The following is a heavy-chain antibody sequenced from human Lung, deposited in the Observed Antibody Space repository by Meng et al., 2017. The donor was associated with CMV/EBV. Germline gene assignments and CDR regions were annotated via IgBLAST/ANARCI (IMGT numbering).Heavy chain of an antibody. CDR1: GFTFSDFS. D-gene: IGHD3-16*01. Sequence: GESXKISCAASGFTFSDFSMHWVRQAPGKGLEWVALISYHGKNEYYADSVKGRFTISRDYSKNTVSLQMSSLRPEDTAVYYCTRSPLGGESDYWGQGTLVTASS. V-gene: IGHV3-30*04. CDR3: TRSPLGGESDY. CDR2: ISYHGKNE. J-gene: IGHJ4*02.